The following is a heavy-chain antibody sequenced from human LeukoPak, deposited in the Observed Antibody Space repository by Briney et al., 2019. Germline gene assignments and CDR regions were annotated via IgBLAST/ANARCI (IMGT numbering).Heavy chain of an antibody. D-gene: IGHD3-3*01. J-gene: IGHJ3*02. Sequence: PGGSLRLSCAASGFTFDDYAMHWVRQAPGKGLEWVSGISWDSGSIGYADSVKGRFTISRENAKSSLYLQMNGLRAEDTALYYCVKDRVWSVGGNALHIWGQGTMVTVSS. CDR3: VKDRVWSVGGNALHI. V-gene: IGHV3-9*01. CDR1: GFTFDDYA. CDR2: ISWDSGSI.